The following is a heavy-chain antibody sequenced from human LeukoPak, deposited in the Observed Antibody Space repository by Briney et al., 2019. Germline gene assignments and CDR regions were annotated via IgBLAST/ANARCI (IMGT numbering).Heavy chain of an antibody. J-gene: IGHJ4*02. V-gene: IGHV4-39*01. D-gene: IGHD3-10*01. CDR1: GGSISSSSYY. CDR2: IYYSGST. CDR3: ARGRKDYYGSGSYYSSDY. Sequence: SETLSLTCTVSGGSISSSSYYWGWIRQPPGKGLEWIGSIYYSGSTYYNPSLKSRVTISVDTSKNQFSLKLSSVTAADTAVYYYARGRKDYYGSGSYYSSDYWGQGTLVTVSS.